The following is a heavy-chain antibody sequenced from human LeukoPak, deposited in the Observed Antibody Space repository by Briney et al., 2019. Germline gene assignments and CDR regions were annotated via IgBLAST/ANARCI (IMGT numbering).Heavy chain of an antibody. CDR2: ISASGTAT. CDR1: GFTFSSHA. CDR3: AKGLTDAFDI. D-gene: IGHD3-16*01. J-gene: IGHJ3*02. Sequence: GGSLRLSCAASGFTFSSHAMTWVRQAPGKGLEWVSAISASGTATYYADSVRGRFTISRDNSKNTLYLQMSSLRADDTAVYYCAKGLTDAFDIWGQGTMVTVSS. V-gene: IGHV3-23*01.